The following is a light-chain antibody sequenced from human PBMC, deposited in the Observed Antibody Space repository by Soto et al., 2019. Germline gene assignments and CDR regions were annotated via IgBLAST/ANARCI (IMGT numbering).Light chain of an antibody. CDR2: DVS. J-gene: IGLJ1*01. Sequence: QFVLTQPASVSGAPGQSITISCTGTSSDVGGYNYVSWYQQHPGKAPKLMVYDVSNRPSGVSNRFSGSKSGNTASLTISGLQSEDEADYYCRSYTTSSTLFGTGTKVTVL. V-gene: IGLV2-14*01. CDR3: RSYTTSSTL. CDR1: SSDVGGYNY.